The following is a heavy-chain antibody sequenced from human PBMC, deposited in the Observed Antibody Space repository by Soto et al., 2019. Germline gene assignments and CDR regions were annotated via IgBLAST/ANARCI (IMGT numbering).Heavy chain of an antibody. Sequence: QVQLQQWGAGLLKPSETLSLTCAVYGRSFSGYYWSWIRQPPGKGLEWIGEINHSGSTNYNPSLKSRVTISVDTSKNQFSLKLSSVTAADTAVYYCARGQLAWGYWGQGTLVTVSS. J-gene: IGHJ4*02. V-gene: IGHV4-34*01. CDR3: ARGQLAWGY. CDR1: GRSFSGYY. D-gene: IGHD3-3*02. CDR2: INHSGST.